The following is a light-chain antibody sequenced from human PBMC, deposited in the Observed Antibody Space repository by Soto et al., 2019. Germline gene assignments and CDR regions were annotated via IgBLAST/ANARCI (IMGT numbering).Light chain of an antibody. CDR1: ESVSSN. J-gene: IGKJ5*01. CDR2: GAS. Sequence: EVVMTQSPATLSVSPGEIATLSFRASESVSSNLAWYQQRPGQAPRLVIYGASTRATGIPARFSGGGSGTEFTLTISSLQSEDFAVYYCQQYNSWPPITFGQGTRLEIK. CDR3: QQYNSWPPIT. V-gene: IGKV3-15*01.